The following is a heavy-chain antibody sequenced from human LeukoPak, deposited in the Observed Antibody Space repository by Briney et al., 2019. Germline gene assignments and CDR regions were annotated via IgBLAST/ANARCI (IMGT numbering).Heavy chain of an antibody. D-gene: IGHD5-18*01. V-gene: IGHV4-59*01. CDR1: GGSISNYY. J-gene: IGHJ5*02. CDR3: ATNLPGYSYGYWVA. CDR2: MFYTGSG. Sequence: SETLSLTCTVSGGSISNYYWNWIRQPPGKGLEWIGYMFYTGSGNYNPSLKSRVTISVDTSKSQVSLKLTSVTAADTAVYYCATNLPGYSYGYWVAWGQGTLVTVSS.